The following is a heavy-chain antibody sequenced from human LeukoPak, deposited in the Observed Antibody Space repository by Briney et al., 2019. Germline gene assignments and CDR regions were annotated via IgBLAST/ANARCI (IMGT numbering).Heavy chain of an antibody. J-gene: IGHJ5*02. CDR1: GFTFSSYS. CDR3: ARDRGYSYGSSPWFDP. CDR2: ISSSSSYI. D-gene: IGHD5-18*01. V-gene: IGHV3-21*01. Sequence: GGSLRLSCAASGFTFSSYSMNWVRQAPGKGLEWVSSISSSSSYIYYADSVKGRFTISRDNAKNSLYLQMNSLRAEDTAVYYCARDRGYSYGSSPWFDPWGQGTLVTVSS.